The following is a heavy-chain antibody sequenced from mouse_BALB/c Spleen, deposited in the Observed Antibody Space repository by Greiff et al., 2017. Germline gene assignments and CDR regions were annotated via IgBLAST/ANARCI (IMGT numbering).Heavy chain of an antibody. CDR3: ARGGNYGYWYFDV. D-gene: IGHD2-1*01. CDR1: GFTFSSFG. J-gene: IGHJ1*01. V-gene: IGHV5-17*02. Sequence: EVMLVESGGGLVQPGGSRKLSCAASGFTFSSFGMHWVRQAPEKGLEWVAYISSGSSTIYYADTVKGRFTISRDNPKNTLFLQMTSLRSEDTAMYYCARGGNYGYWYFDVWGAGTTVTVSS. CDR2: ISSGSSTI.